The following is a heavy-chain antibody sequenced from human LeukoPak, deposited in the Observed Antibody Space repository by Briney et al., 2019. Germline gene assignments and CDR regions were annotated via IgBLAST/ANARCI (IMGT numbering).Heavy chain of an antibody. CDR3: ARSQYIGYCSSTSCYSQGDAFDI. CDR2: INYGGNT. V-gene: IGHV4-39*07. D-gene: IGHD2-2*01. J-gene: IGHJ3*02. Sequence: SETLSLTCTVSGGSISSSAYHWGWIRQPPGKGLEWIGTINYGGNTYYNLSLKSRVIIFLDTSKNQFSLKLSSVTAADTAVYYCARSQYIGYCSSTSCYSQGDAFDIWGQGTMVTVSS. CDR1: GGSISSSAYH.